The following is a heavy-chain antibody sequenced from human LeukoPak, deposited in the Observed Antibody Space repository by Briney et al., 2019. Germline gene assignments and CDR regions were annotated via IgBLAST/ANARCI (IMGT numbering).Heavy chain of an antibody. CDR2: ISGSGGST. V-gene: IGHV3-23*01. CDR3: AKGAGGGRAEDGRFDY. CDR1: GFTFSSYA. Sequence: TGGSLRLSCAASGFTFSSYAMSWVRQAPGKGLEWVSGISGSGGSTYYADSVKGRFTISRDNSKNTLYLQLNSLRAEDTAVYYWAKGAGGGRAEDGRFDYWGQGTLVTVSS. D-gene: IGHD6-13*01. J-gene: IGHJ4*02.